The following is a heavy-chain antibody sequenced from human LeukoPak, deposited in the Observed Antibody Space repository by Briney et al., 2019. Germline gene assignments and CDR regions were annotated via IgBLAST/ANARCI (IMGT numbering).Heavy chain of an antibody. J-gene: IGHJ4*02. D-gene: IGHD3-3*01. CDR1: GFIFSSYA. V-gene: IGHV3-30*18. Sequence: GGSLRLSCAASGFIFSSYAMHWVRQAPGKGLEWVAVISYDGRNKNYADSVKGRFTISRDNSKNTLHLQMTSLRPEDTAVYYCAKTLRGYDFWTGYFLDYWGQGTLVTVSS. CDR3: AKTLRGYDFWTGYFLDY. CDR2: ISYDGRNK.